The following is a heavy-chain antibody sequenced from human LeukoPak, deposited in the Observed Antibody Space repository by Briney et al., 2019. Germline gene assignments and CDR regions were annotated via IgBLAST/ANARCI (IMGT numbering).Heavy chain of an antibody. D-gene: IGHD3-10*01. CDR3: ARDTRGDDAFDI. CDR1: GGSISSGGYS. J-gene: IGHJ3*02. CDR2: FFHSGSA. V-gene: IGHV4-30-2*01. Sequence: TLSLTCAVSGGSISSGGYSWSWIRQPPGKGLEWTGYFFHSGSAYYNPSLKSRVTISVDRSKNQFSLKLTSVTAADTAVYYCARDTRGDDAFDIWGQGTMVTVSS.